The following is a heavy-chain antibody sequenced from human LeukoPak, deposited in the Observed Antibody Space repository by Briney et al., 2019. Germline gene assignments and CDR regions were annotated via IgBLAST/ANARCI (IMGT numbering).Heavy chain of an antibody. D-gene: IGHD5-12*01. Sequence: SRPTPLNPTQTLTLTCTFSGCSLSTSGMWVNWIRQPPGKALKWLARADWDDDKYYSTSLKARLTISKDTPKHQVVLTMTNMDPVDTATYYCARRGYDSAGTQYYFDHWGQGILVSVST. V-gene: IGHV2-70*11. CDR3: ARRGYDSAGTQYYFDH. CDR2: ADWDDDK. J-gene: IGHJ4*02. CDR1: GCSLSTSGMW.